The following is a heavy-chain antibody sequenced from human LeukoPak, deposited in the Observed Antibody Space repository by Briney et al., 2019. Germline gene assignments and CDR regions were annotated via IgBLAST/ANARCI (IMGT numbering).Heavy chain of an antibody. J-gene: IGHJ4*02. D-gene: IGHD3-10*01. CDR2: ISYDGGNK. CDR1: GFTFSDYG. Sequence: GGSLRLSCAASGFTFSDYGMHWVRQAPGQGLEWVALISYDGGNKFYADSVRDRFTISRDNSKNTLFLQMNSLRIEDAAVYYCAKVFEVRGARRPKDYWGQGTLVIVSS. V-gene: IGHV3-30*18. CDR3: AKVFEVRGARRPKDY.